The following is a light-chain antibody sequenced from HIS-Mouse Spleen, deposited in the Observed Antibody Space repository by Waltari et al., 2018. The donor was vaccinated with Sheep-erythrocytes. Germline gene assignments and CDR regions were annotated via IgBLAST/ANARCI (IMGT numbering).Light chain of an antibody. CDR2: DVS. Sequence: QSALTQPRSVSGSPGQSVTISCTGTSSDVGGYNYVSRYQQHPGKAPKPMIYDVSKRPSGVPDRCSGSKSGNTASLTISGLQAEDEADYYCCSYAGSYNHVFATGTKVTVL. V-gene: IGLV2-11*01. CDR1: SSDVGGYNY. CDR3: CSYAGSYNHV. J-gene: IGLJ1*01.